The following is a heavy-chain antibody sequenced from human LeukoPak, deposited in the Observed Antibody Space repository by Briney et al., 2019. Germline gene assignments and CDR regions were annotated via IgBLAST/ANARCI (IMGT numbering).Heavy chain of an antibody. D-gene: IGHD6-19*01. J-gene: IGHJ3*02. CDR1: GGSMSRYY. CDR2: IYYSGST. Sequence: KPSETLPLTCTVSGGSMSRYYWSWIRQPPGKGLEWIGYIYYSGSTNYNPSLKSRVTISVDTSKNQFSLKLSSVTAADTAVYYCARHIAVAGTGGAFDIWGQGTMVTVSS. V-gene: IGHV4-59*08. CDR3: ARHIAVAGTGGAFDI.